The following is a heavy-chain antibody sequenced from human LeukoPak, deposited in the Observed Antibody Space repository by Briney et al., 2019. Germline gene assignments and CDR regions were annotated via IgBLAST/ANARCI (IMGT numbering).Heavy chain of an antibody. Sequence: GASVKVSCKASRGTFSSYAISWVRQAPGQGLEWLGGIIPIFGTTNYAQKFQGRVTITADESTSTAYMELSSLRSEDTAVYYCARAPYDSSGYSNFYYYYGLDVWGQGTTVTVSS. CDR1: RGTFSSYA. V-gene: IGHV1-69*13. CDR2: IIPIFGTT. J-gene: IGHJ6*02. CDR3: ARAPYDSSGYSNFYYYYGLDV. D-gene: IGHD3-22*01.